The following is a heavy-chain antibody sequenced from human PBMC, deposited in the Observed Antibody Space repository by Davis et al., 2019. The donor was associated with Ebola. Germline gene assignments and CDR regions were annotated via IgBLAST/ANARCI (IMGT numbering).Heavy chain of an antibody. CDR2: IYYSGST. J-gene: IGHJ5*02. V-gene: IGHV4-59*08. D-gene: IGHD2-2*01. CDR1: GGSISSYY. CDR3: ARFQLTLGYCISTSCYAEGWFDP. Sequence: SETLSLTCTVSGGSISSYYWSWIRQPPGKGLEWIGYIYYSGSTNYNPSLKSRVTISVDTSKNQFSLKLSSVTAADTAVYYCARFQLTLGYCISTSCYAEGWFDPWGQGTLVTVSS.